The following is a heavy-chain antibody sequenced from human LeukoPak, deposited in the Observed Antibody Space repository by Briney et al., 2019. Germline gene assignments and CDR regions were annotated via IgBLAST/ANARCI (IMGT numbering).Heavy chain of an antibody. V-gene: IGHV4-39*01. CDR3: ARHPLKAYVSDWFDP. D-gene: IGHD3-10*02. CDR1: GGSISSRSYY. J-gene: IGHJ5*02. Sequence: SETLSLTCTVSGGSISSRSYYWGWLRQPPGKGLEWIASIFYSGSTYHNPSLKSRVTISVDTSKNQFSLKLSSVTAADTAVYFCARHPLKAYVSDWFDPWGQGTLVTVSP. CDR2: IFYSGST.